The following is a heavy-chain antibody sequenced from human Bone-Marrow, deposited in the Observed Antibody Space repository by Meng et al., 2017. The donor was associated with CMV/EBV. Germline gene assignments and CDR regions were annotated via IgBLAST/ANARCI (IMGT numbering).Heavy chain of an antibody. CDR3: ARGTLTGTTYDYFDY. J-gene: IGHJ4*02. CDR2: IIPIFDTT. V-gene: IGHV1-69*05. Sequence: SVKVSCKTSGGIFSSYAINWVRQAPGQGLEWMGGIIPIFDTTNYAQKFQGRVTITTDESTSTAYMDLNSLRSEDTAVYYCARGTLTGTTYDYFDYWGQGTLVTVSS. D-gene: IGHD1-7*01. CDR1: GGIFSSYA.